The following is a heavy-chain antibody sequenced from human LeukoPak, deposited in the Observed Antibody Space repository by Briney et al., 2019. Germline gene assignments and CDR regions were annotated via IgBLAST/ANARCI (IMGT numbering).Heavy chain of an antibody. J-gene: IGHJ4*02. CDR2: IKSKTDGGTT. V-gene: IGHV3-15*01. Sequence: GGSLRLSCAASGFTFSNAWMSWVRQAPGKGLEWVGRIKSKTDGGTTDYAAPVKGRFTISRDDSKNTLYLQMNSLKTEDTAVYYCIVLAVTGTLGFDYWGQGTLVTVSS. D-gene: IGHD6-19*01. CDR1: GFTFSNAW. CDR3: IVLAVTGTLGFDY.